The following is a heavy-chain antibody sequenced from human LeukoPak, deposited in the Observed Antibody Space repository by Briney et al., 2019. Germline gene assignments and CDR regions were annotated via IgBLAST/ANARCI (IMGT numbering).Heavy chain of an antibody. CDR2: IYYSGST. J-gene: IGHJ6*03. Sequence: KTSEALSLTCTVSGGSISSSSYYWGWIRQPPGKGLEWIGSIYYSGSTYYNPSLKSRVTISVDTSKNQFSLKLSSVTAADTAVYYCATPPVGDGYLTGYYYMDVWGKGTTVTVSS. CDR3: ATPPVGDGYLTGYYYMDV. V-gene: IGHV4-39*07. D-gene: IGHD5-24*01. CDR1: GGSISSSSYY.